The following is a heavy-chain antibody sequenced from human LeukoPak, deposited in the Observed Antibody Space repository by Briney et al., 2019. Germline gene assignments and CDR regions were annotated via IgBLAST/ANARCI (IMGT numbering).Heavy chain of an antibody. Sequence: ASVKVSCKASGYTFTSYGISWVRQAPGQGLEWMGWISAYNGNTNYAQKLQGRVTMTTDISTSTAYMELRSLRSDDTAVYYCARDRIQESYYYDSSGSRPFDYWGQGTLVTVSS. CDR1: GYTFTSYG. D-gene: IGHD3-22*01. CDR3: ARDRIQESYYYDSSGSRPFDY. V-gene: IGHV1-18*01. CDR2: ISAYNGNT. J-gene: IGHJ4*02.